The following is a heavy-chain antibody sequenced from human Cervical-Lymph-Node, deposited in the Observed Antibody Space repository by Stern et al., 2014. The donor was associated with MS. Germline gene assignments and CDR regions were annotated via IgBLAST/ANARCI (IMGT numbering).Heavy chain of an antibody. Sequence: VQLVESGGGVVQSGRYLRLTCKVSGFTFSSYGMHWVRQAPGKGLEWVSVISYDGSDTYYAESVKGRFTISRDNSKNTLYLEMRSLRPEDTAVYYCVKRGITEVRGVRLGDYWGPGTLVIVSS. J-gene: IGHJ4*02. D-gene: IGHD3-10*01. CDR1: GFTFSSYG. V-gene: IGHV3-30*18. CDR2: ISYDGSDT. CDR3: VKRGITEVRGVRLGDY.